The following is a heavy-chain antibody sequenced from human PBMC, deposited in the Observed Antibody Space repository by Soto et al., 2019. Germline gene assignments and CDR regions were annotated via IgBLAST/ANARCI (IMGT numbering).Heavy chain of an antibody. CDR1: GGSISSYY. Sequence: QVQLQESGPGLVKPSETLSLTCTVSGGSISSYYWSWIRQPPGKGLEWIGYIYYSGSTNYNPSLKSRVTISVDTSKNQFSLKLSSVTDADTAVYYCARVHSSSWYQRGAEGGFDYWGQGTLVTVSS. CDR3: ARVHSSSWYQRGAEGGFDY. J-gene: IGHJ4*02. V-gene: IGHV4-59*01. CDR2: IYYSGST. D-gene: IGHD6-13*01.